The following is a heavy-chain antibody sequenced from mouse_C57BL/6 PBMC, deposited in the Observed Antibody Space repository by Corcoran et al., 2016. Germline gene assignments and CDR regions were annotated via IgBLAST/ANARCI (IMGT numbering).Heavy chain of an antibody. Sequence: QIQLVQSGPELKKPGETVKISCKASGYTFTTYGMSWVRQAPGKGLKWMAWINTYSGVPTYADDFKGRFAFSLETSASTAYLQINNLKNEDTATYFCARYSNWYFDVWGTGTTVTVSS. CDR1: GYTFTTYG. J-gene: IGHJ1*03. CDR2: INTYSGVP. V-gene: IGHV9-3*01. D-gene: IGHD2-5*01. CDR3: ARYSNWYFDV.